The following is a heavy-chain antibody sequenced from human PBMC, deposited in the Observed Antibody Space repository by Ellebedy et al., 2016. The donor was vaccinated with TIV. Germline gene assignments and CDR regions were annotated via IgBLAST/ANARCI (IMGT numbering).Heavy chain of an antibody. CDR1: GFTFSNNA. CDR2: ITNSGTST. V-gene: IGHV3-23*01. J-gene: IGHJ3*02. D-gene: IGHD1-26*01. Sequence: GESLKISCAASGFTFSNNAMSWVRQAPGKGLEWISAITNSGTSTYYADSVKGRFTISRDNSKNTLYLQVDSLRAEDTAIYYCADDPWGVGPAFDIWGQGTMVTVSS. CDR3: ADDPWGVGPAFDI.